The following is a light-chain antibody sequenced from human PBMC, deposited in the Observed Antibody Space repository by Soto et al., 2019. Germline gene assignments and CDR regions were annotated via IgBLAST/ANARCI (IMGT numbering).Light chain of an antibody. Sequence: EIVMTQSPASLSVSPGERVALSCRASQNINTALAWYQQKPGQAPRLLVYGASTRATGIPARFSGSGSGTEFSLTISGLQSEDFAVYYCQQYGNWHQITFGGGTKVDIK. J-gene: IGKJ4*01. V-gene: IGKV3-15*01. CDR2: GAS. CDR1: QNINTA. CDR3: QQYGNWHQIT.